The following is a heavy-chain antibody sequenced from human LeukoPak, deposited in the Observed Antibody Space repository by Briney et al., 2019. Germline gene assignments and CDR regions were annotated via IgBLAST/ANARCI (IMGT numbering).Heavy chain of an antibody. J-gene: IGHJ4*02. Sequence: SENLSLTCTVSGGSISSYYWSWIRQPPGKGLEWIGYIYYSGSTNYNPSLKSRVTISVDTSKNQFSLKLSSVTAADTAVYYCARGYYDILTGYYVDYWGQGTLVTVSS. CDR1: GGSISSYY. CDR2: IYYSGST. D-gene: IGHD3-9*01. CDR3: ARGYYDILTGYYVDY. V-gene: IGHV4-59*01.